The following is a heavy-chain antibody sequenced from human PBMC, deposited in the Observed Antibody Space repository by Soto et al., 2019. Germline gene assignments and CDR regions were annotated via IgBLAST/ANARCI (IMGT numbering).Heavy chain of an antibody. CDR1: GGTFSSYA. J-gene: IGHJ5*02. Sequence: QVQLVQSGAEVKKPGSSVKVSCKASGGTFSSYAISWVRQAPGQGLEWMGGIIPIFGTANYAQKFQGRVTITADESTSTAYMERSSLRSEDTAVYYCAILTPIPPTPSLSNWFDPWGQGTLVTVSS. D-gene: IGHD2-8*01. CDR3: AILTPIPPTPSLSNWFDP. V-gene: IGHV1-69*01. CDR2: IIPIFGTA.